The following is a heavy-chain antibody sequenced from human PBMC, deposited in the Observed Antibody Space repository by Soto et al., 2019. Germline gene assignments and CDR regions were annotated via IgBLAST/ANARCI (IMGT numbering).Heavy chain of an antibody. CDR1: GFTFSNYG. CDR3: AKDMDAFWSGYYLRGYFDL. V-gene: IGHV3-23*01. Sequence: EVQLLESGGGLVQPGGSLRLSCVVSGFTFSNYGMNWVRQAPGKGLEWVSGISGSGGDTYYVDSVRGRFTISRDNSKNTLDLQMDSLRAEDTGGDYWAKDMDAFWSGYYLRGYFDLWGRGTLVTVS. D-gene: IGHD3-3*01. CDR2: ISGSGGDT. J-gene: IGHJ2*01.